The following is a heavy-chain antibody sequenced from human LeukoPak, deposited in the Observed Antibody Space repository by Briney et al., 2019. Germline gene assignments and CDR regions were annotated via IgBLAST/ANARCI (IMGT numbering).Heavy chain of an antibody. V-gene: IGHV3-64*01. Sequence: GGSLGLSCAASGFTFSSYAMHWVRQAPGKGLEYVSVISSNGGSTYYANSVKGRFTISRDNSKNTLYLQMGSLRAEDMAVYYCARGGPFQWELLVYWGQGTLVTVSS. CDR3: ARGGPFQWELLVY. D-gene: IGHD1-26*01. CDR2: ISSNGGST. J-gene: IGHJ4*02. CDR1: GFTFSSYA.